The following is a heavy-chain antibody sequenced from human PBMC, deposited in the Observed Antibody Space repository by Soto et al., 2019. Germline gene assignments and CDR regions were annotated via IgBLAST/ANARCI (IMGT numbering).Heavy chain of an antibody. CDR2: FDPEDGET. D-gene: IGHD2-2*01. Sequence: SVKVCCEVCGYSLTELSIHWVRQTPGKGLEWMGGFDPEDGETIYAQKFQGRVTMTEDTSTDTAYRGLSSLRFEDTAVYYCATEVFVLVQAAPVGYPGLAVRANGTTVPVSS. V-gene: IGHV1-24*01. J-gene: IGHJ6*04. CDR3: ATEVFVLVQAAPVGYPGLAV. CDR1: GYSLTELS.